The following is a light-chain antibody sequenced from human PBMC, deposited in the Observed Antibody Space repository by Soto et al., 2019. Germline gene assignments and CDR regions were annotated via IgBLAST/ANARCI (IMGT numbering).Light chain of an antibody. Sequence: EFVLTQSPGTLSLSPGEIATLSCRAIQTVRNNYLAWYQQKPGQAPRLLIYDASSRATGIPDRFSGGGSGTDFTLTISRLEPEDFAVYYCQQRNDWRRDTFGQGTRLEI. V-gene: IGKV3D-20*02. J-gene: IGKJ5*01. CDR1: QTVRNNY. CDR3: QQRNDWRRDT. CDR2: DAS.